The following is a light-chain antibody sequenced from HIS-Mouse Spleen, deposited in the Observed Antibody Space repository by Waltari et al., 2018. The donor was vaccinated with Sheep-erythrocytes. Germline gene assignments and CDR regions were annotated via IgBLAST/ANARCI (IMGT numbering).Light chain of an antibody. CDR1: SSDVGSYNL. V-gene: IGLV2-23*01. CDR3: CSYAGSSTWV. Sequence: QSALTQPASVSGSPAQSNTISCTGTSSDVGSYNLVTWYQQHPGKAPKLMIYEGSKRPSGVSNRFSGSKSGNTASLTISGLQAEDEADYYCCSYAGSSTWVFGGGTKLTVL. J-gene: IGLJ3*02. CDR2: EGS.